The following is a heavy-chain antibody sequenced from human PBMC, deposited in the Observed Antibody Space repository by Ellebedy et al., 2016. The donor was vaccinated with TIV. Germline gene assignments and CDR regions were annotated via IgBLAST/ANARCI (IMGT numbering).Heavy chain of an antibody. J-gene: IGHJ4*02. V-gene: IGHV3-21*01. D-gene: IGHD2/OR15-2a*01. CDR2: LSSSSNYI. CDR1: GFTFSSYS. Sequence: GESLKISCAASGFTFSSYSMNWVRQAPGKGLEWVSSLSSSSNYIYYADSVKGRFTISRDNAKNSLYLQMRSLIAEETAVYYCARIGIGTARVGYDYWGQGTLVTVSS. CDR3: ARIGIGTARVGYDY.